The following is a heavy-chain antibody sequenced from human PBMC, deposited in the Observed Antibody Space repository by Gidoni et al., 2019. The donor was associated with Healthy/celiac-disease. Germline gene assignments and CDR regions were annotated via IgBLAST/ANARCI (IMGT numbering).Heavy chain of an antibody. CDR1: RLTFSSSA. V-gene: IGHV3-30*04. D-gene: IGHD1-26*01. CDR2: ISYDGSNK. CDR3: ARDPSWGWELLPGVSAFDI. Sequence: QVQLVESGGGVVQPGRSLRLSCAAARLTFSSSAMHWVRQAPGKGLEWVAVISYDGSNKYDADSVKGRFTISRDNSKNTLYLQMNSLRAEDTAVYYCARDPSWGWELLPGVSAFDIWGQGTMVTVSS. J-gene: IGHJ3*02.